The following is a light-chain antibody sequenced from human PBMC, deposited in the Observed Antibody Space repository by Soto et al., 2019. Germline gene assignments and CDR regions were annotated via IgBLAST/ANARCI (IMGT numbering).Light chain of an antibody. J-gene: IGKJ5*01. CDR3: QQSSSSPIT. Sequence: EIVLTQSPGTLSLSPGERATLSCRASQSVSSGYLAWYQQKPGQAPRLLMSAASSRATGIPDRFSGSGSGTDFTLTISRLEAEDFAVYYCQQSSSSPITFGQGTRLEIK. CDR1: QSVSSGY. CDR2: AAS. V-gene: IGKV3-20*01.